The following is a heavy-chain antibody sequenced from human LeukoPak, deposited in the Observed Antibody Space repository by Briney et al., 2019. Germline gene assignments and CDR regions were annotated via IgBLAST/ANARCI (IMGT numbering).Heavy chain of an antibody. V-gene: IGHV4-61*02. CDR2: IYTSGST. CDR1: GGSISSGGYC. CDR3: AREGPHGMTYGMDV. J-gene: IGHJ6*02. Sequence: SETLSLTCTVSGGSISSGGYCWSWLRQRAGKGLEWIVRIYTSGSTNYNPSLKSRVTMSVDTSKNQFSLKLSSVTAADTAVYYCAREGPHGMTYGMDVWGQGTTVTVSS. D-gene: IGHD1-14*01.